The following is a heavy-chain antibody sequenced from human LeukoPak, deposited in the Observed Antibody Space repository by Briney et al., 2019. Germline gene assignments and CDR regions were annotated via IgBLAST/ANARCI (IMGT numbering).Heavy chain of an antibody. CDR1: GGSFSGYY. CDR3: ARENYYYYYYYMDV. V-gene: IGHV4-34*01. Sequence: SETLSLTCAVYGGSFSGYYWSWIRQPPGKGLEWIGEINHSGSTNYNPSLKSRVTISVDTSKNQFSLKLSSVTAADTAVYYCARENYYYYYYYMDVWGKGTTVTVSS. J-gene: IGHJ6*03. CDR2: INHSGST.